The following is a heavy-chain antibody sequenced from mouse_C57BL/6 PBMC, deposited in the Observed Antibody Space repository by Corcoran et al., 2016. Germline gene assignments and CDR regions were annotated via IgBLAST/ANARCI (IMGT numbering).Heavy chain of an antibody. V-gene: IGHV1-81*01. CDR3: ARRDYYGSSYWYFDV. CDR2: IYPRSGNT. CDR1: GYTFTSYG. Sequence: QVQLQQSGAELARPGASVKLSCKASGYTFTSYGISWVKQRTGQGLEWNGEIYPRSGNTYYNEKFKGKATLTADKSSSTAYMELRSLTSEDSAVYFCARRDYYGSSYWYFDVWGTGTTVTVSS. J-gene: IGHJ1*03. D-gene: IGHD1-1*01.